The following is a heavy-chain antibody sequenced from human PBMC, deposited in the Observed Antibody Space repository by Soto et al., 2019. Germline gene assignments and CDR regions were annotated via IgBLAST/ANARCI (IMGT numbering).Heavy chain of an antibody. D-gene: IGHD2-2*02. CDR2: IYYSGST. V-gene: IGHV4-31*03. Sequence: QVQLQESGPGLVKPSQTLSLTCTVSGGSISSGGYYWSWIRQHPGKGLEWIGYIYYSGSTYYNPSLKSRVTISVDTSKNQSSLKLSSVTAADTAVYYCAREALVVPAAIGWGSNWFDPWGQGTLVTVSS. CDR1: GGSISSGGYY. CDR3: AREALVVPAAIGWGSNWFDP. J-gene: IGHJ5*02.